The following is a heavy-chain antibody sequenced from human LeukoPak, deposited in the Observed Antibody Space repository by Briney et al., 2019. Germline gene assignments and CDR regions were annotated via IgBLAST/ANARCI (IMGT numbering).Heavy chain of an antibody. CDR2: INHSGST. D-gene: IGHD5-12*01. CDR1: GVFIVRHY. J-gene: IGHJ4*02. V-gene: IGHV4-34*01. CDR3: ARRNGWLRGLDY. Sequence: SETLSLTCTVSGVFIVRHYWIWLRQPPGKGLEWIGEINHSGSTNYNPSLKSRVTISVDTSKNQFSLKLSSVTAADTAVYYCARRNGWLRGLDYWGQGTLVTVSS.